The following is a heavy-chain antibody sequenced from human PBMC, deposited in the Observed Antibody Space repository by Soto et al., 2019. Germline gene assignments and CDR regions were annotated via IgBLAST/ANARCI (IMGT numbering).Heavy chain of an antibody. CDR2: ISYDGSNK. D-gene: IGHD3-22*01. CDR3: AKEGRYDRSGYYYSYFDY. Sequence: LRLSCAASGFTFSSYGMHWVRQAPGKGLEWVAVISYDGSNKYYADSVKGRFTISRDNSKNTLYLQMNSLRAEDTAVYFCAKEGRYDRSGYYYSYFDYWGQGTLVTVSS. CDR1: GFTFSSYG. J-gene: IGHJ4*02. V-gene: IGHV3-30*18.